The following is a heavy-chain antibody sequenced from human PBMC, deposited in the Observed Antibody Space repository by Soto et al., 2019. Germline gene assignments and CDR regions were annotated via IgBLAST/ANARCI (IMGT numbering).Heavy chain of an antibody. D-gene: IGHD5-12*01. CDR3: ARLFEYSGYVGQAERNDAFDI. CDR1: GYSFTSYW. V-gene: IGHV5-51*01. J-gene: IGHJ3*02. CDR2: IYPGDSDT. Sequence: GESLKISCKGSGYSFTSYWIGWVRQMPGKGLEWMGIIYPGDSDTRYSPSFQGQVTISADKSISTAYLQWSSLKASDTAMYYCARLFEYSGYVGQAERNDAFDIWGQGTMVTVSS.